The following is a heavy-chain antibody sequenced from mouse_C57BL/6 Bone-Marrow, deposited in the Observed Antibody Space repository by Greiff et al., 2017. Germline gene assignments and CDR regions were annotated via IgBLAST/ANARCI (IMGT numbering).Heavy chain of an antibody. CDR3: ARGGHH. Sequence: QVQLQQSGAELVRPGTSVTLSCKASGYTFTSYWVHWVKQRPGQGLEWIGVIDPSDSYANYTPKFKGQATLTVDTSSSTAFMQLSSLTSEVYAVDYCARGGHHWSQGTTLTVSS. CDR1: GYTFTSYW. V-gene: IGHV1-59*01. D-gene: IGHD3-1*01. J-gene: IGHJ2*01. CDR2: IDPSDSYA.